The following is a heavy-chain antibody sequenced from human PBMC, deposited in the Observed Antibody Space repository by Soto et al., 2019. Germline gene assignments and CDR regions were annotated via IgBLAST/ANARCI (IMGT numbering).Heavy chain of an antibody. CDR2: FDPEDGET. J-gene: IGHJ5*02. CDR1: GYTLAELS. V-gene: IGHV1-24*01. Sequence: ASVKVSCKVSGYTLAELSMHWVRQAPGKGLEWMGGFDPEDGETIYAQKFQGRVTMTEDTSTDTAYMELSSLRSEDTAVYYCAIRGYVDYNWFDPWGRGTLVTVSS. D-gene: IGHD3-16*01. CDR3: AIRGYVDYNWFDP.